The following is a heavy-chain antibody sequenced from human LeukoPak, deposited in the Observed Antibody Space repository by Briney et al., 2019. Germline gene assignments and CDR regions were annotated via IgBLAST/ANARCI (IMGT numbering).Heavy chain of an antibody. CDR1: GFTFSSYE. D-gene: IGHD2-15*01. Sequence: GGSLRLSCAASGFTFSSYEMNWVRQAPGKGLEWVSYISSSGSTMYYADSVKGRFTISRDNAKNSLYLQMNSLRAEDTAVYYCARQYCSGGSCGLDYWGQGTLVTVSS. J-gene: IGHJ4*02. CDR2: ISSSGSTM. CDR3: ARQYCSGGSCGLDY. V-gene: IGHV3-48*03.